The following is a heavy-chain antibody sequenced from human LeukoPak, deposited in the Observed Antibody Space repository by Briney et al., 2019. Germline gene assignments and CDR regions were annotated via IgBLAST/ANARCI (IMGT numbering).Heavy chain of an antibody. D-gene: IGHD3-10*01. V-gene: IGHV4-61*02. CDR3: ARGGSGILYYFDY. Sequence: SETLSLTCTVSGGSISSGSYYWSWIRQPAGKGLEWIGRIYTSGSTNYNPSLKSRVTISVDTSKNQFSLKLSSVTAADTAVYYCARGGSGILYYFDYWGQGTLVTVSS. CDR2: IYTSGST. J-gene: IGHJ4*02. CDR1: GGSISSGSYY.